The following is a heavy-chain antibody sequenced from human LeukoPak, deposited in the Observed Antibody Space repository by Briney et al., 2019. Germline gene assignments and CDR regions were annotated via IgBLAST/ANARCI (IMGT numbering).Heavy chain of an antibody. V-gene: IGHV1-18*01. J-gene: IGHJ4*02. CDR2: INVYNGNK. Sequence: ASVKVSCKASGYTFSSYGFCWLRQAPGQGLEWMGWINVYNGNKNYAQNLQGRVTMTTDTSTNTADMELRSLRSDDTAVYYCARRQGTTVNFDYWGQGTLVTVSS. CDR3: ARRQGTTVNFDY. CDR1: GYTFSSYG. D-gene: IGHD1-1*01.